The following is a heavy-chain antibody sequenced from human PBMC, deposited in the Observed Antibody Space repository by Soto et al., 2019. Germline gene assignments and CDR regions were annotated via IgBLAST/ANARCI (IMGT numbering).Heavy chain of an antibody. Sequence: QVQLQESGPGLVKPSQTLSLTCTVSGGSITSGDYYWSWLRQPPGKGLEWIGYIYYSGSTYYNATLKSRVTKSIDTAKSQLSLNLSPVTAADTAVYYCARVTTQFWPIPPHFDIWGPGTMVTVSS. CDR2: IYYSGST. J-gene: IGHJ3*02. V-gene: IGHV4-30-4*01. CDR3: ARVTTQFWPIPPHFDI. CDR1: GGSITSGDYY. D-gene: IGHD3-3*01.